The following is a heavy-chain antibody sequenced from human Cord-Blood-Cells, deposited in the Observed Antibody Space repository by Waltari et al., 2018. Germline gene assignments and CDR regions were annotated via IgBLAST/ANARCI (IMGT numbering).Heavy chain of an antibody. CDR1: CFYFGSYI. Sequence: VLLVEPGGGLVELAGCRRVAFAASCFYFGSYILIRVRQAPGKGLEWVSSISSSSSYIYYADSVKGRFTISRDNAKNSLYLQMNSLRAEDTAVYYCARDSAAAGDYWGQGTLVTVSS. J-gene: IGHJ4*02. D-gene: IGHD6-13*01. CDR2: ISSSSSYI. V-gene: IGHV3-21*01. CDR3: ARDSAAAGDY.